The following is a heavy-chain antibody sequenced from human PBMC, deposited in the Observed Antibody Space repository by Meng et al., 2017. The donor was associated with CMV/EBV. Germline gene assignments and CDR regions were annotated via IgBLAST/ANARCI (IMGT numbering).Heavy chain of an antibody. CDR2: IYYSGST. CDR3: ARDSRSRIVGATVGGFDY. CDR1: VGSISSSSYY. D-gene: IGHD1-26*01. J-gene: IGHJ4*02. Sequence: LPLPRSAPGLVRTSETLSLTGTVSVGSISSSSYYWGWIRQPPGKGLEWIGSIYYSGSTYYNPSLKSRVTISVDTSKNQFSLKLSSVTAADTAVYYCARDSRSRIVGATVGGFDYWAREPWSPSPQ. V-gene: IGHV4-39*07.